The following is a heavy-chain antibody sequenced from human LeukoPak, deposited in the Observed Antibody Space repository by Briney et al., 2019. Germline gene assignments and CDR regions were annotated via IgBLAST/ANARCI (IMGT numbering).Heavy chain of an antibody. J-gene: IGHJ4*02. D-gene: IGHD4/OR15-4a*01. CDR1: GFTFSSYD. Sequence: PGGSLRLSCSASGFTFSSYDMHWVRQAPGKGLEFVSGISSNGGSTYYTDPVKGRLTISRDNSKNTVYLQMSSLRPEDTAVYFCVKRLNNYFDFCCQGNLVTVSS. V-gene: IGHV3-64D*06. CDR3: VKRLNNYFDF. CDR2: ISSNGGST.